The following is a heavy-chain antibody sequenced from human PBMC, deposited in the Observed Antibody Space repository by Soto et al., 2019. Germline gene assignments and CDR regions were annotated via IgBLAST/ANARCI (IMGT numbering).Heavy chain of an antibody. Sequence: QVQLVESGGGVVRPGRSLRLSCAPSGFTFSTYGMHWVRQAPGKGLEWVAVIWYDGSNQYYADSVKGRFTISRDNSKNMLDLQMDSLRAEDTAVYYCARDLGAFNYCSAYFDHWGQGTPVTVSS. V-gene: IGHV3-33*01. D-gene: IGHD3-10*01. CDR3: ARDLGAFNYCSAYFDH. CDR1: GFTFSTYG. CDR2: IWYDGSNQ. J-gene: IGHJ4*02.